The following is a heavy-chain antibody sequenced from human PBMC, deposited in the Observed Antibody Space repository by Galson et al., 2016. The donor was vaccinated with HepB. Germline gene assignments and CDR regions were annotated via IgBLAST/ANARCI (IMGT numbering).Heavy chain of an antibody. CDR3: ARGGVELATGPDY. CDR1: GGTFSSNA. D-gene: IGHD5-24*01. J-gene: IGHJ4*02. Sequence: SVKVSCKVSGGTFSSNAITWVRQAPGQGLEWMGGIIPIFGTADYAQKFQGRVTITADESTTTVYMELSSLRSEDTAFYFCARGGVELATGPDYWGQGTLVTVSS. V-gene: IGHV1-69*13. CDR2: IIPIFGTA.